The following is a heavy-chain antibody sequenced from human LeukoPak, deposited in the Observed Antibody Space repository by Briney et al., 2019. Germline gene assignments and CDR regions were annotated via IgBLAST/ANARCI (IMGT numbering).Heavy chain of an antibody. D-gene: IGHD2-2*01. V-gene: IGHV1-2*04. Sequence: ASVKVSCKASGYTFTGYYMHWVRQAPGQGLEWMGWINPNSGGTNYAQKFQGWVTMTRDTSISTAYMELSRLRPDDTAVYYCARADCSSTSCYAAYFDYWDQGTLVTVSS. CDR3: ARADCSSTSCYAAYFDY. CDR2: INPNSGGT. CDR1: GYTFTGYY. J-gene: IGHJ4*02.